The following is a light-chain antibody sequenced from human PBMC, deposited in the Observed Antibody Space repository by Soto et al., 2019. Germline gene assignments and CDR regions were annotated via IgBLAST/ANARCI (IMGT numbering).Light chain of an antibody. V-gene: IGKV3-15*01. CDR1: QSVNSN. J-gene: IGKJ4*01. CDR3: QQYKDWPLT. Sequence: EVVMTQSPATLSVSPGERATLSCRASQSVNSNYLAWYQQKPGQAPRLLIYGTSTRATSFPARFSGSGSGTDFTLTISSLQSEDFAVYYCQQYKDWPLTFGGGTKVDI. CDR2: GTS.